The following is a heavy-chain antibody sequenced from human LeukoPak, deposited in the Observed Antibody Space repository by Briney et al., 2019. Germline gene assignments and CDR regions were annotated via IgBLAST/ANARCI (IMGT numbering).Heavy chain of an antibody. D-gene: IGHD4-17*01. CDR1: GFTFSSYS. CDR2: ISSSSSYI. Sequence: GGSLRLSCAASGFTFSSYSMNWVRQAPGKGLEWVSPISSSSSYIYYADSVKGRFTISRDNSKNTPYLQMNSLRAEDTAVYYCANLGYGDGVDYWGQGTLVTVSS. CDR3: ANLGYGDGVDY. V-gene: IGHV3-21*04. J-gene: IGHJ4*02.